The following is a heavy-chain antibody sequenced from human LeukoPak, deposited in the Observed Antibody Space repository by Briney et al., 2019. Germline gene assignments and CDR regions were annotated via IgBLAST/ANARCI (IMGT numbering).Heavy chain of an antibody. CDR3: ARRTSGGYSGYIDR. CDR2: IDHSGNT. Sequence: SETLSLTCTVSGGSISTYYWGWIRQPPGQGLEFIGSIDHSGNTNYNSSLKSRVTISADTSRNQFSLKLRSVTAADTAVYYCARRTSGGYSGYIDRWGLGTLVTVSS. J-gene: IGHJ5*02. D-gene: IGHD5-12*01. CDR1: GGSISTYY. V-gene: IGHV4-39*01.